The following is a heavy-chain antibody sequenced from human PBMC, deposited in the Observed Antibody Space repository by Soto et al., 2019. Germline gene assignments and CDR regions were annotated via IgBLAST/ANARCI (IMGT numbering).Heavy chain of an antibody. Sequence: GGSLRLSCAASGFTFRNNVLSWVRQAPGKALDWVSGITGSGRDTYYADSVKGRFTISRDNSKNMVFLQMNSLRAEDTALYYCAKNGLDNSPSAIDSWGPGTPVTVSS. D-gene: IGHD2-8*01. J-gene: IGHJ4*02. CDR1: GFTFRNNV. CDR3: AKNGLDNSPSAIDS. V-gene: IGHV3-23*01. CDR2: ITGSGRDT.